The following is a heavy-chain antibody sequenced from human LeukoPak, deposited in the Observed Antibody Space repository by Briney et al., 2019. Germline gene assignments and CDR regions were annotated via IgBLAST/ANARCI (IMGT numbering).Heavy chain of an antibody. D-gene: IGHD5-12*01. CDR2: INQDGSAK. Sequence: QTGGSLRLSCAASDFTFSNYPMSWVRRAPGKGLEWVANINQDGSAKFHVDSVRGRFTISRDNAKNSLYLQMNSLRDEDTAVYYCARNRQWLSLTYFFDYWGQGTLVTVSS. CDR1: DFTFSNYP. J-gene: IGHJ4*02. V-gene: IGHV3-7*01. CDR3: ARNRQWLSLTYFFDY.